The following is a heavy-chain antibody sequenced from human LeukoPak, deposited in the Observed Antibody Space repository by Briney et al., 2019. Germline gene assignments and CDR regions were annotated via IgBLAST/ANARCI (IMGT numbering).Heavy chain of an antibody. CDR2: IRYDGSNK. Sequence: GGSLRLSCAASGFTFSSYGTHWVRQAPGKGLEWVAFIRYDGSNKYYADSVKGRFTISRDNSKNTLYLQMNSLRAEDTAVYYCAKDPPGRDIVVVVAATSYFDYWGQATLVTVS. CDR1: GFTFSSYG. D-gene: IGHD2-15*01. CDR3: AKDPPGRDIVVVVAATSYFDY. J-gene: IGHJ4*02. V-gene: IGHV3-30*02.